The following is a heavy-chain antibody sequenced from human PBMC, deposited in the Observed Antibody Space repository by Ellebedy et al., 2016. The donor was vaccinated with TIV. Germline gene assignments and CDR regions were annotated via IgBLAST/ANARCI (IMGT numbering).Heavy chain of an antibody. Sequence: GSLRLSCTVSGVSISDNYWSWIRRPPGKGLEWIGYVHDSGSTNYNSSLKSRVTMLVDTSRNQFSLKLKSVTAADTAVYYCARAFTERLGGLTTHWVLDYWGQGTQVTASS. V-gene: IGHV4-59*01. CDR2: VHDSGST. D-gene: IGHD4-11*01. J-gene: IGHJ4*02. CDR3: ARAFTERLGGLTTHWVLDY. CDR1: GVSISDNY.